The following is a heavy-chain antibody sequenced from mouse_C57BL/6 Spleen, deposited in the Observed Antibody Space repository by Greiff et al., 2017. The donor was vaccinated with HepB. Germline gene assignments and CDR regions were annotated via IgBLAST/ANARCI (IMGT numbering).Heavy chain of an antibody. J-gene: IGHJ2*01. CDR1: GYTFTSYW. V-gene: IGHV1-55*01. D-gene: IGHD2-12*01. CDR2: IYPGSGST. Sequence: VKLQESGAELVKPGASVKMSCKASGYTFTSYWITWVKQRPGQGLEWIGDIYPGSGSTNYNEKFKSKATLTVDTSSSTAYMQLSSLTSEDSAVYSCAKERRGYFAYWGQGTTLTVSS. CDR3: AKERRGYFAY.